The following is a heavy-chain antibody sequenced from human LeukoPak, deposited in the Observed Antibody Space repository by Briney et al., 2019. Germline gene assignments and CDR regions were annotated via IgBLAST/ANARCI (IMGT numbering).Heavy chain of an antibody. J-gene: IGHJ4*02. CDR1: GFTFSSYE. V-gene: IGHV3-48*03. CDR3: ARFYGDETYFDY. Sequence: GGSLRLSRAASGFTFSSYEMNWVRQAPGKGLEWVSYISSSGSTIYYADSVKGRFTISRDNAKNSLYLQMNSLRAEDTAVYYCARFYGDETYFDYWGQGTLVTVSS. CDR2: ISSSGSTI. D-gene: IGHD4-17*01.